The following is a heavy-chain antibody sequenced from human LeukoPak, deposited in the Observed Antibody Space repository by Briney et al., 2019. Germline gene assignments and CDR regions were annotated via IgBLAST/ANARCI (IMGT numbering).Heavy chain of an antibody. CDR1: GGTFSSYA. CDR3: ARDLDYAGTHYYYYGMDV. D-gene: IGHD4-17*01. J-gene: IGHJ6*02. CDR2: IIPILGIA. Sequence: GASVKVSCKASGGTFSSYAISWVRQAPGQGLEWMGRIIPILGIASYAQKFQGRVTMTRDTSTSTVYMELSSLRSEDTAVYYCARDLDYAGTHYYYYGMDVWGQGTTVTVSS. V-gene: IGHV1-69*04.